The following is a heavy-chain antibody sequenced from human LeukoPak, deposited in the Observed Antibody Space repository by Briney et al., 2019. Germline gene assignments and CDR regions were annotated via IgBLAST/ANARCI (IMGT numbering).Heavy chain of an antibody. V-gene: IGHV1-18*01. CDR2: INANNGNT. CDR3: ARKDYGRGGYYYFDY. Sequence: GASVKVSCKASGYTFTSYGINWVRQAPGQGLEWMGWINANNGNTNYAQKLQGRVTMTTDTSTSTAYMELRSLRSDDTAVYYCARKDYGRGGYYYFDYWGQGTLVTVSS. CDR1: GYTFTSYG. J-gene: IGHJ4*02. D-gene: IGHD3-10*01.